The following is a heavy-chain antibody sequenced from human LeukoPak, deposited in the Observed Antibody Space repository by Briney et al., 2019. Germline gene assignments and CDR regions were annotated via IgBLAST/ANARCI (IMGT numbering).Heavy chain of an antibody. Sequence: WGSLRLSCAASGFTFSHYSMNWVRQAPGKGLEGVSSISSDSRYIYYADSLKGRFTISRDNAKNSLYLQMNSLRAEDTAVYYCATDYAGNSLWYYYGLGVWGQGTTVTVSS. CDR1: GFTFSHYS. CDR3: ATDYAGNSLWYYYGLGV. J-gene: IGHJ6*02. V-gene: IGHV3-21*01. D-gene: IGHD4-23*01. CDR2: ISSDSRYI.